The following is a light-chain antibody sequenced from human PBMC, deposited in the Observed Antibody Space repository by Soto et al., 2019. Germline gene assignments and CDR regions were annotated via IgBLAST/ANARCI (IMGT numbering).Light chain of an antibody. CDR2: GAS. CDR1: QRLSSNS. Sequence: EIVLTQSPGTLSLSTGERATLSCGASQRLSSNSLAWYQQKPGQAPRLLIYGASSRATGIPDRFSGSGSGTDFTLNISRLEPYDFAVYYCQQYGTSPYTFGQGTKLEIK. V-gene: IGKV3-20*01. J-gene: IGKJ2*01. CDR3: QQYGTSPYT.